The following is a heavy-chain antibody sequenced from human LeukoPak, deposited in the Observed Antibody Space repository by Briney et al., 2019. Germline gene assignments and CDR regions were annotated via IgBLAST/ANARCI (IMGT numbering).Heavy chain of an antibody. CDR1: GGSISSGGYY. CDR3: ARVDEGGYYYYGMDV. Sequence: SETLSLTCTVSGGSISSGGYYWSWIRQPPGKGLEWIGYIYSSGSTNYNPSLKSRVTISVDTSKNQFSLKLSSVTAADTAVYYCARVDEGGYYYYGMDVWGQGTTVTVSS. CDR2: IYSSGST. V-gene: IGHV4-61*08. J-gene: IGHJ6*02. D-gene: IGHD3-16*01.